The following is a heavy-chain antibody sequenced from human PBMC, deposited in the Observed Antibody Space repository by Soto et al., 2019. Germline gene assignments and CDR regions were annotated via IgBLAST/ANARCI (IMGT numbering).Heavy chain of an antibody. V-gene: IGHV4-61*03. J-gene: IGHJ2*01. CDR1: NGSVSSGHYY. D-gene: IGHD1-1*01. Sequence: QVQLQESGPGLVKLSDTLSLSCAVSNGSVSSGHYYWTWIRQPPGKGLEWIGYIYNAESTNYNPSLRNRLTISIDTSKNHLSLELSSVTAADTAVYFCVKHYNRYLDLWGRGTLVTVSS. CDR2: IYNAEST. CDR3: VKHYNRYLDL.